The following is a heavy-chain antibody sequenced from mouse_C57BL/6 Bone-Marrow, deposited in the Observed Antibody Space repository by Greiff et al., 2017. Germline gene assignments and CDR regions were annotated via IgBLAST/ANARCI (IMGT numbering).Heavy chain of an antibody. J-gene: IGHJ3*01. D-gene: IGHD2-3*01. CDR2: INPNNGGT. CDR3: ASFCDGYYLAWFAY. CDR1: GYTFTDYY. V-gene: IGHV1-26*01. Sequence: VQLQQSGPELVKPGASVKISCKASGYTFTDYYMNWVKQSHGKSLEWIGDINPNNGGTSYNQKFKGKATLTVDKSSSTAYMELRSLTSEDSAVYYCASFCDGYYLAWFAYWGQGTLVTVSA.